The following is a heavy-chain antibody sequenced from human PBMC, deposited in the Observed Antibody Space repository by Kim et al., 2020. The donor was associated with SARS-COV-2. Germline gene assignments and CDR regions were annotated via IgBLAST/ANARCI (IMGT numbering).Heavy chain of an antibody. J-gene: IGHJ6*02. D-gene: IGHD2-15*01. CDR3: ARNHEDIVVVVAASTPLDGMDV. V-gene: IGHV1-2*06. Sequence: ASVKVSCKASGYTFTGYYMHWVRQAPGQGLEWMGRINPNSGGTNYAQKFQGRVTMTRDTSISTAYMELSRLRSDDTAVYYCARNHEDIVVVVAASTPLDGMDVWGQGTTVTVSS. CDR2: INPNSGGT. CDR1: GYTFTGYY.